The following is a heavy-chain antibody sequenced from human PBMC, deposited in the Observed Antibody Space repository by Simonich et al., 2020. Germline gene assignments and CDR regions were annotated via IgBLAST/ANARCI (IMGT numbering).Heavy chain of an antibody. D-gene: IGHD3-3*01. CDR1: GFTFSSYS. J-gene: IGHJ4*02. V-gene: IGHV3-21*01. Sequence: EVQPVESGGGLVKPGGSLRLSCAASGFTFSSYSMNWVRQAPGKGLEGVSSISSSSSYIYYADSVKGRFTISRDNAKNSLYLQMNSLRAEDTAVYYCARKRFLEWFFDYWGQGTLVTVSS. CDR2: ISSSSSYI. CDR3: ARKRFLEWFFDY.